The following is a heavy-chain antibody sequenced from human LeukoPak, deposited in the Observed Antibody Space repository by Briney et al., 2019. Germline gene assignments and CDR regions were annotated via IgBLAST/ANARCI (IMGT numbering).Heavy chain of an antibody. V-gene: IGHV3-66*01. CDR3: ARSLWFGELNSFDY. J-gene: IGHJ4*02. CDR1: GFTFSSYE. D-gene: IGHD3-10*01. Sequence: PGGSLRLSCAASGFTFSSYEMDWVRQAPGKGLEWVSVIYSGGSTYYADSVKGRFTISRDNSKNTLYLQMNSLRAEDTAVYYCARSLWFGELNSFDYWGQGTLVTVSS. CDR2: IYSGGST.